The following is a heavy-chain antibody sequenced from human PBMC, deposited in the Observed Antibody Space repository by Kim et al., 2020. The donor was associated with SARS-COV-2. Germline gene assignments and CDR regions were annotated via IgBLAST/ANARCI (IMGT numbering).Heavy chain of an antibody. J-gene: IGHJ4*02. Sequence: SETLSLTCAVYGGSFSGYYWSWIRQPPGKGLEWIGEINHSGSTNYNPSLKSRVTISVDTSKNQFSLKLSSVTAADTAVYYCARVGYCSGGSCHVVDYWGQGTLVTVSS. CDR2: INHSGST. CDR1: GGSFSGYY. CDR3: ARVGYCSGGSCHVVDY. D-gene: IGHD2-15*01. V-gene: IGHV4-34*01.